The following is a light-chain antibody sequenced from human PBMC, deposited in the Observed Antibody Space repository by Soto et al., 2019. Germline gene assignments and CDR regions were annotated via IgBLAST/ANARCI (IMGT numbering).Light chain of an antibody. Sequence: AIQVTQSPSSLSASVGDRVTISCRASQGIGNDLGWYQQKPGKAAKLLIYEASTLQTRVASRFSGSGSGTDFTLTISSLQPEDFATYYCLQDYVYPWTFGQGTKVEVK. CDR3: LQDYVYPWT. J-gene: IGKJ1*01. CDR2: EAS. V-gene: IGKV1-6*01. CDR1: QGIGND.